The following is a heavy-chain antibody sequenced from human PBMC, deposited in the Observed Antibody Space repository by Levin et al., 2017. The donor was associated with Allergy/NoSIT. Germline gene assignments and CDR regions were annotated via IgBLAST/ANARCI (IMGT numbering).Heavy chain of an antibody. Sequence: SQTLSLTCAVYGGSFSGYSWTWIRQSPGKGLEWIGEINHSGSTNYNPSLKSRVTISVDTSKNQFSLQLRSVTAADTALYYCAGDGEGVVTALDNWGQGTQVTVSS. CDR1: GGSFSGYS. J-gene: IGHJ4*02. CDR3: AGDGEGVVTALDN. V-gene: IGHV4-34*01. D-gene: IGHD2-21*02. CDR2: INHSGST.